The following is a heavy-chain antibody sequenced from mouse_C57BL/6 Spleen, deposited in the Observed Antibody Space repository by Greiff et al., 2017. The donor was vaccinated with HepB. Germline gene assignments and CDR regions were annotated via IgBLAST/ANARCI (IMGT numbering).Heavy chain of an antibody. D-gene: IGHD2-3*01. CDR1: GYTFTSYW. CDR2: IYPGSGST. CDR3: ARYPFYDGYYPYAMDY. Sequence: QVQLKQPGAELVKPGASVKMSCKASGYTFTSYWITWVKQRPGQGLEWIGDIYPGSGSTNYNEKFKSKATLTVDTSSSTAYMQLSSLTSEDSAVYYCARYPFYDGYYPYAMDYWGQGTSVTVSS. V-gene: IGHV1-55*01. J-gene: IGHJ4*01.